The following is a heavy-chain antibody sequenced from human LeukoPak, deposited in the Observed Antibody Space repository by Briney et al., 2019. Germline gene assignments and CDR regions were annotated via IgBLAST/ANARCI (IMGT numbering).Heavy chain of an antibody. CDR3: ANPVGAAGAFDI. D-gene: IGHD1-26*01. J-gene: IGHJ3*02. CDR1: GFTFSSYS. Sequence: GGSLRLSCAASGFTFSSYSMNWVRQAPGKGLEWVANIKQDGSEKYYVDSVKGRFTISRDNAKNSLYLQMNSLRAEDTAVYYCANPVGAAGAFDIWGQGTMVTVSS. CDR2: IKQDGSEK. V-gene: IGHV3-7*01.